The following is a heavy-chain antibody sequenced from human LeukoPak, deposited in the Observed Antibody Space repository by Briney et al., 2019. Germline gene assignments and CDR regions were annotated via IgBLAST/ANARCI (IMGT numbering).Heavy chain of an antibody. V-gene: IGHV4-39*01. CDR1: GGSISSSSYY. CDR3: ARRQYCGGDCYHGGFDY. J-gene: IGHJ4*02. D-gene: IGHD2-21*02. Sequence: KPSEPLSLTCTVSGGSISSSSYYWGWIRQPPGRGLESIGSIFHSGSTDYNPSLKSRVTISVDTSNDQFSLKLSSVTAADTSAYYCARRQYCGGDCYHGGFDYWGQGTLVTVSS. CDR2: IFHSGST.